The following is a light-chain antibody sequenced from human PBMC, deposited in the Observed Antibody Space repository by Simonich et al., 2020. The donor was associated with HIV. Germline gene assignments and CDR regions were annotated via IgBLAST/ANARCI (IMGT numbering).Light chain of an antibody. J-gene: IGLJ3*02. CDR3: QSYDSSDQKV. Sequence: NFMLTQPHSVSESPGKTVTISCTRSSGSIATYYVQWYQQRPGSAPTTVIYEDNQRPSGVPDRFSGSVDSSSNSASLTISGLKTEDEADYYCQSYDSSDQKVFGGGTKLTVL. CDR2: EDN. CDR1: SGSIATYY. V-gene: IGLV6-57*03.